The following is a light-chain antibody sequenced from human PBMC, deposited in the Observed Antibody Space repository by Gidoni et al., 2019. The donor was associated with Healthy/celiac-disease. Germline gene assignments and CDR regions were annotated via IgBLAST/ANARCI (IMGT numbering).Light chain of an antibody. Sequence: DIVLTQSPDSLAVSLGERATINCKSAQSVLYTSNNKNYLAWYQQKPGQPPKLLIYWASTRESGVPDRFSGSGSGTNFTRTISSLQAEDVAVYYCQQYYTTPMSTFXXXTKLEIK. CDR1: QSVLYTSNNKNY. J-gene: IGKJ2*01. CDR3: QQYYTTPMST. CDR2: WAS. V-gene: IGKV4-1*01.